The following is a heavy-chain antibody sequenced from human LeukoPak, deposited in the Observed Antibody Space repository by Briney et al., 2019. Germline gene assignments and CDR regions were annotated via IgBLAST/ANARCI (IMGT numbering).Heavy chain of an antibody. V-gene: IGHV3-21*01. D-gene: IGHD5-12*01. Sequence: GGSLRLSCAASGFTFSSYTMNWVRQAPGKGLEWVSSISSSRSYIYYADSVKGRFTISSDNTMNSLFLQMNSLRAEDTAVYYCAPALSLYDYIYFDYWGQGTLVTVSS. CDR3: APALSLYDYIYFDY. J-gene: IGHJ4*02. CDR1: GFTFSSYT. CDR2: ISSSRSYI.